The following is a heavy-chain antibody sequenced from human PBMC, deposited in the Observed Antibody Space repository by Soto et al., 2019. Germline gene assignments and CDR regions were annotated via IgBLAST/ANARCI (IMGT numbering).Heavy chain of an antibody. CDR1: GFTFSSYA. D-gene: IGHD1-7*01. J-gene: IGHJ4*02. CDR3: AKSYHNWNYVPPYDY. Sequence: EVQLLESGGGLVQPGGSLRLSCAASGFTFSSYAMSWVRQAPGKGLEWVSAIGGSGGSTYYADSVKGRFMVSRDNSKNTLYLQTNSLRADDTAVYYCAKSYHNWNYVPPYDYWGQGSLVTVSS. CDR2: IGGSGGST. V-gene: IGHV3-23*01.